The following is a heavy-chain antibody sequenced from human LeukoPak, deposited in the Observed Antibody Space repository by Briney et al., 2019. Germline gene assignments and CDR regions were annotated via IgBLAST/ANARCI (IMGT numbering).Heavy chain of an antibody. CDR3: ARELVDYYDSSGLGDY. V-gene: IGHV3-48*02. CDR1: GFTFSSYS. Sequence: GGSLRLSCAASGFTFSSYSMNWVRQAPGKGLEWVSYISSSSSTIYYADSVKGRFTISRDNAKNSLYLQMNSLRDEDTAVYYCARELVDYYDSSGLGDYWGQGTLVTVSS. CDR2: ISSSSSTI. D-gene: IGHD3-22*01. J-gene: IGHJ4*02.